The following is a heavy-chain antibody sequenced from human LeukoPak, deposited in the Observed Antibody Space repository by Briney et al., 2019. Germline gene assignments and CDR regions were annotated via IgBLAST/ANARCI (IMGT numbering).Heavy chain of an antibody. CDR1: GGTFSSYA. V-gene: IGHV1-69*13. CDR3: ARLGYCSSTSCPQGPEVDY. CDR2: IIPIFGTA. J-gene: IGHJ4*02. D-gene: IGHD2-2*01. Sequence: GASVKVSCKASGGTFSSYAISWVRQAPGQGLEWMGGIIPIFGTANYAQKFQGRVTITADESTSTAYMELSRLRSDDTAVYYCARLGYCSSTSCPQGPEVDYWGQGTLVTVSS.